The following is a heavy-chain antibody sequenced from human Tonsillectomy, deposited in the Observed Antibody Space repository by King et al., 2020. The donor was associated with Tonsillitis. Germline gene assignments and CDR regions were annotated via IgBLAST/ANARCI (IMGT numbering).Heavy chain of an antibody. Sequence: VQLVESGGGVVQPGRSLRLSCAASGFTFSNYGMHWVRQAPGKGLEWVAVISYDGSNKYYADSVKGRFNISRDNSKNTLYLQMNSLRSEDTAVYYCARPEVTLPNYYYYGMDVWGQGTTVTVSS. CDR1: GFTFSNYG. CDR2: ISYDGSNK. J-gene: IGHJ6*02. V-gene: IGHV3-33*05. CDR3: ARPEVTLPNYYYYGMDV. D-gene: IGHD4-23*01.